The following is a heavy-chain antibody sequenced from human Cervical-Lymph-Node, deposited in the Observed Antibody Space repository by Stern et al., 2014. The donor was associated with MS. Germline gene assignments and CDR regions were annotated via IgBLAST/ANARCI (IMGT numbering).Heavy chain of an antibody. CDR2: ISAYKCNA. Sequence: QVQLVESGAEVKKPGASVKVSCKASGYTFTSHGISWVRQAPGQGLEWMGWISAYKCNANYAHKLQGRVTMTTATSTSTAYMELSSLRSDDTAVYYCARGLLGSENAFDIWGQGTMVTVSS. CDR3: ARGLLGSENAFDI. CDR1: GYTFTSHG. V-gene: IGHV1-18*01. J-gene: IGHJ3*02. D-gene: IGHD2-15*01.